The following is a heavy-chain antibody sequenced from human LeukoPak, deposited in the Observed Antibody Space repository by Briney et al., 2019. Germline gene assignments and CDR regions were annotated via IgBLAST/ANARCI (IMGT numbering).Heavy chain of an antibody. CDR3: ARTHIQLSYYFDY. CDR1: GGSISSSSYY. CDR2: IYYSGST. J-gene: IGHJ4*02. Sequence: PSETLSLTCTVSGGSISSSSYYRGWIRQPPGKGLEWIGSIYYSGSTYYNPSLKSRVTISVDTSKNQFSLKLSSVTATDTAVYYCARTHIQLSYYFDYWGQGTLVTVSS. D-gene: IGHD5-18*01. V-gene: IGHV4-39*07.